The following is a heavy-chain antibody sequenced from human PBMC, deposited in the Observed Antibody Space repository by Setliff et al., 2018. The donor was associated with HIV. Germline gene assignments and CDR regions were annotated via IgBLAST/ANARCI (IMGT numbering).Heavy chain of an antibody. Sequence: SETLSLTCTVSGGSMSSYYWSWIRQPAGKGLEWIGRIYTSGSTNYNPSLESRVTMSVDTSMNQFSLKLTSVTAADTAVYYCVGDETTVTFDYWGQGTLVTVS. CDR2: IYTSGST. CDR1: GGSMSSYY. J-gene: IGHJ4*02. D-gene: IGHD4-17*01. V-gene: IGHV4-4*07. CDR3: VGDETTVTFDY.